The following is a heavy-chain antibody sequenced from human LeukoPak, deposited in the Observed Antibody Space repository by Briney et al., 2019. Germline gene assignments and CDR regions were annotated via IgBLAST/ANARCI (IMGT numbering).Heavy chain of an antibody. CDR1: GFTFSSYS. V-gene: IGHV3-21*01. CDR3: AREPPRKVGATIDFDY. D-gene: IGHD1-26*01. Sequence: GGSLRLSCAASGFTFSSYSMNWVRQAPGKGLELVSSISSSSSYIYYADSVKGRFTISRDNAKNSLYLQMNSLRAEDTAVYYCAREPPRKVGATIDFDYWGQGTLVTVSS. J-gene: IGHJ4*02. CDR2: ISSSSSYI.